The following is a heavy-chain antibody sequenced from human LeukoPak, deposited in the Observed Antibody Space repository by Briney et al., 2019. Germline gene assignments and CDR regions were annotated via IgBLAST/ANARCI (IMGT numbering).Heavy chain of an antibody. CDR3: ATPGFSGGYYYAFHY. D-gene: IGHD3-22*01. V-gene: IGHV1-24*01. J-gene: IGHJ4*02. CDR2: FDAEDGET. CDR1: GYTLNELS. Sequence: ASVKVSCKVSGYTLNELSIHWLRQAPGKGLEWRGRFDAEDGETIYAQKFQGRLTVTADTSTDTAYMELSSLRSEDTAVYYCATPGFSGGYYYAFHYWGQGALVTVSS.